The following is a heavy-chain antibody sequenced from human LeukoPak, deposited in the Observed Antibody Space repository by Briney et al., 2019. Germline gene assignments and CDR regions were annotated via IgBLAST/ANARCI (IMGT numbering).Heavy chain of an antibody. CDR3: ASTAFLDSSSWPFDY. J-gene: IGHJ4*02. CDR1: GGSFSGYY. V-gene: IGHV4-34*01. Sequence: KTSETLSLTCAVYGGSFSGYYWSWIRQPPGKGLEWIEEINHSGSTNYNPSLKSRVTISVDTSKNQFSLKLSSVTAADTAVYYCASTAFLDSSSWPFDYWGQGTLVTVSS. D-gene: IGHD6-13*01. CDR2: INHSGST.